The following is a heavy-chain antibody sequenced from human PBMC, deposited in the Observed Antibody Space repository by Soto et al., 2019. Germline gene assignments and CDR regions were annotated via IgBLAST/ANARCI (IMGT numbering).Heavy chain of an antibody. V-gene: IGHV3-30*18. CDR3: AKECASGSLSFCY. J-gene: IGHJ4*02. D-gene: IGHD3-22*01. Sequence: GGSLRLSCAASGFTFSSYGMHWVRQAPGKGLEWVAVISYDGSNKYYADSVKGRFTISRDNSKNTLYLQMNSLRAEDTAVYYCAKECASGSLSFCYWGQGTLVTVSS. CDR1: GFTFSSYG. CDR2: ISYDGSNK.